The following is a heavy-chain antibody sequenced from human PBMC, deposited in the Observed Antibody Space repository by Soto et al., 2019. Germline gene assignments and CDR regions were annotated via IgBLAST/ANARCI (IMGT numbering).Heavy chain of an antibody. Sequence: EVPLLESGEGFIHPGGSLRLSCAASGFSFSSFAMNWVRQAPGKGLEWVSIISGSADSTFYADSVKGRFTISRDNSKSTLYLQMNSLRAEDTAVYYCAKTRGAMIYAISVYGMDVWGQGTTVTVSS. CDR1: GFSFSSFA. J-gene: IGHJ6*02. V-gene: IGHV3-23*01. D-gene: IGHD2-8*01. CDR2: ISGSADST. CDR3: AKTRGAMIYAISVYGMDV.